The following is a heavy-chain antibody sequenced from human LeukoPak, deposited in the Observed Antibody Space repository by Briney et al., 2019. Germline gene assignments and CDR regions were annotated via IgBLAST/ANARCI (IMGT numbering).Heavy chain of an antibody. D-gene: IGHD1-26*01. J-gene: IGHJ4*02. CDR2: FCYSGST. CDR3: ARRRSTRSGSYYVPFDF. V-gene: IGHV4-39*01. CDR1: GGSISSSSYY. Sequence: PSETLSLTCTVSGGSISSSSYYWGWIRQPPGKGLEWIGSFCYSGSTYYNPSLKSRVTISVDTSKNQFSLKLSSVTAADTAVYYCARRRSTRSGSYYVPFDFWGQGTLVTVSS.